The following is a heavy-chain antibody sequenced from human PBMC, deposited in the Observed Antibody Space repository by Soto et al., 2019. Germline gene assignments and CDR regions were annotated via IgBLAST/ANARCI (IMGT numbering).Heavy chain of an antibody. D-gene: IGHD3-10*01. CDR3: ARDGDYYGSGTYYNYGMDV. Sequence: QVQLVESGGGVVQPGRSLRLSCVASGFTFSDDGMHWVRQAPGKGLEWVAVIWYDGSNKYYGDSVKGRFTISRDNSKNTLYLKMNGLGAEDTAVYYCARDGDYYGSGTYYNYGMDVWGQGTTVTVSS. CDR2: IWYDGSNK. CDR1: GFTFSDDG. J-gene: IGHJ6*02. V-gene: IGHV3-33*01.